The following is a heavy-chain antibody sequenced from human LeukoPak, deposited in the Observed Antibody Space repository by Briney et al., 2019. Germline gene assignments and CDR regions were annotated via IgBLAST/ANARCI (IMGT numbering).Heavy chain of an antibody. CDR1: GGSISSYY. CDR3: ARSIVVVAFDY. D-gene: IGHD3-22*01. V-gene: IGHV4-59*01. J-gene: IGHJ4*02. CDR2: IYYSGST. Sequence: SETLSLTCTVSGGSISSYYWSWIRQPPGKGLEWIGYIYYSGSTNYNPSLKSRVTISVDTSKNQFSLKLSSVTAADTAVYYCARSIVVVAFDYWDQGTLVTVSS.